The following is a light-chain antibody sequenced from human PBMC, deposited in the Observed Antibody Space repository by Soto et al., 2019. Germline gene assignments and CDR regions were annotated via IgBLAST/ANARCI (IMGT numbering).Light chain of an antibody. J-gene: IGKJ1*01. CDR1: ESVLYSSNRKSY. CDR3: QQYYSSPRT. V-gene: IGKV4-1*01. Sequence: DIVMTQSPDSLAVSLGEMATINCKSSESVLYSSNRKSYLAWYQQKPGQAPKXLIHSASTRESGVPERFSGSGSGTDFTLTISSLQAEDVAVYYCQQYYSSPRTFGQGTKVDIK. CDR2: SAS.